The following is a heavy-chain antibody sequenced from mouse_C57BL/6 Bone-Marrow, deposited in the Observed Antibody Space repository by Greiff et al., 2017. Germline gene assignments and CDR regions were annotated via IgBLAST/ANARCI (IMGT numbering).Heavy chain of an antibody. J-gene: IGHJ4*01. Sequence: QVQLKQSGPGLVQPSQSLSITCTVSGFSLTSYGVHWVRQSPGKGLEWLGVIWSGGSTDYNAAFISRLGISKDNSKSQVFFKMNSLQADDTAIYYGARTITTVVAPYAMDYWGQGTSVTVSS. V-gene: IGHV2-2*01. CDR1: GFSLTSYG. CDR2: IWSGGST. CDR3: ARTITTVVAPYAMDY. D-gene: IGHD1-1*01.